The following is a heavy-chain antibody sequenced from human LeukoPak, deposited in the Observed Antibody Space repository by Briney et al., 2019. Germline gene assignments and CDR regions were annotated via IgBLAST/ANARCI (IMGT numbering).Heavy chain of an antibody. J-gene: IGHJ4*02. CDR2: VNTQGTYT. Sequence: PGGSLRLSCAVSGITFSSYWMHWVRQDPGRGLLWVSRVNTQGTYTSYADSVKGRFTISRDNAKNTLYLQMSSLRADDPAVYYCVIDLGDYNDFWGQGTLVTVSS. D-gene: IGHD3-16*01. CDR1: GITFSSYW. V-gene: IGHV3-74*01. CDR3: VIDLGDYNDF.